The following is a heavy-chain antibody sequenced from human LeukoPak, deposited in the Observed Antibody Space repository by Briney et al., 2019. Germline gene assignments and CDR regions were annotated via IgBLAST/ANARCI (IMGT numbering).Heavy chain of an antibody. D-gene: IGHD1-14*01. Sequence: PGGSLRLSCAASGFTFNNYAMSWVRQPPGKGLEWIGEVYHSGGANYKPSLKSRVTISVDTSRNHFSLKLTSVTAADTAVYFCAYNRNFALDNWGQGTLVTVSS. J-gene: IGHJ4*01. CDR1: GFTFNNYA. CDR2: VYHSGGA. CDR3: AYNRNFALDN. V-gene: IGHV4-34*08.